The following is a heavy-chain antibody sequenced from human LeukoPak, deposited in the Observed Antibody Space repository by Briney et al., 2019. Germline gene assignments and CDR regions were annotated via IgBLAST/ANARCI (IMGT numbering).Heavy chain of an antibody. CDR2: ISSSSSTI. D-gene: IGHD3-22*01. V-gene: IGHV3-48*02. CDR1: GITFSNYA. Sequence: GGSLRLSCVASGITFSNYAVNWVRQAPGKGLEWVSYISSSSSTIYYADSVRGRFTISRDNAKNSLYLQMNSLRDEDTAVYYCARAHPYDSSGYYYYYYGMDVWGLGTTVTVSS. CDR3: ARAHPYDSSGYYYYYYGMDV. J-gene: IGHJ6*02.